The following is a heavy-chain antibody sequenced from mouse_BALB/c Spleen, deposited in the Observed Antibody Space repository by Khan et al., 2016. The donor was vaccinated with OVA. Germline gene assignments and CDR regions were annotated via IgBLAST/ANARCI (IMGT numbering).Heavy chain of an antibody. CDR1: GFTFSSYT. CDR2: ISHGGSSV. V-gene: IGHV5-12-2*01. CDR3: TRPSTTQYDYGMDY. Sequence: EVELVESGGDLVQPGGSLKLSCAASGFTFSSYTMSWVRQTPDKRLEWVAFISHGGSSVYYPDTVKGRFTSSRDNAKNTLYLQMSSLKSEDTAMYYCTRPSTTQYDYGMDYWGQGTSVIVSS. J-gene: IGHJ4*01. D-gene: IGHD1-1*01.